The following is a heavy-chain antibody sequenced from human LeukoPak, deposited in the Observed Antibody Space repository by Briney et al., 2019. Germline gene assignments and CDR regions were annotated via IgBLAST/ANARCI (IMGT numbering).Heavy chain of an antibody. D-gene: IGHD2-8*01. J-gene: IGHJ6*03. V-gene: IGHV3-30-3*02. CDR3: AKTNDYYYYYYMDV. CDR1: GFTFSSYA. CDR2: ISYDGSNK. Sequence: GRSLRLSCAASGFTFSSYAMHWVRQAPGKGLEWVAVISYDGSNKYYADSVKGRFTISRDNSKNTLYLQMNSLRAEDTAVYYCAKTNDYYYYYYMDVWGKGTTVTVSS.